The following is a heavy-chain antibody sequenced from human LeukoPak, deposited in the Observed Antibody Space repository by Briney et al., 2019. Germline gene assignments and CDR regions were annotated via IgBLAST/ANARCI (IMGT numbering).Heavy chain of an antibody. Sequence: SVKVSCKASGGTFISYAISWVRQAPGQGLEWMGGIIPIFGTANYAQKFQGRVTITADESTSTAYMELSSLRSEDTAVYYCASPPPGASPGQFDYWGQGTLVTVSS. CDR2: IIPIFGTA. CDR1: GGTFISYA. V-gene: IGHV1-69*13. CDR3: ASPPPGASPGQFDY. J-gene: IGHJ4*02. D-gene: IGHD1-14*01.